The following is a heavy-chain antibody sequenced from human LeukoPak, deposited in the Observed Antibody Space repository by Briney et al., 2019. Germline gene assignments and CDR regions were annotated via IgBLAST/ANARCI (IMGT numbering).Heavy chain of an antibody. Sequence: SETLSLTCTVSGGSISSYYWSWIRQPPGKGLEWIGYIYYSGSTNYNPSLKSRVTISVDTSKNQFSLKLSSVTAADTAMYYCARARDYGYRFFDYWGQGSLVTVSS. CDR2: IYYSGST. J-gene: IGHJ4*02. V-gene: IGHV4-59*12. D-gene: IGHD3-10*01. CDR1: GGSISSYY. CDR3: ARARDYGYRFFDY.